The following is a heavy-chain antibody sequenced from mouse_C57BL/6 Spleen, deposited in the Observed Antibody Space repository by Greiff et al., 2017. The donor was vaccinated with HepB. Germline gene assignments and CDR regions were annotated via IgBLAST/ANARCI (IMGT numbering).Heavy chain of an antibody. CDR2: INPNNGGT. CDR1: GYTFTDYN. J-gene: IGHJ4*01. Sequence: EVQLQQSGPELVKPGASVKIPCKASGYTFTDYNMDWVKQSHGKSLEWIGDINPNNGGTIYNQKFKGKATLTVDKSSSTAYMELRSLTSEDTAVYYCARGRLVITTVVDAMDYWGQGTSVTVSS. D-gene: IGHD1-1*01. V-gene: IGHV1-18*01. CDR3: ARGRLVITTVVDAMDY.